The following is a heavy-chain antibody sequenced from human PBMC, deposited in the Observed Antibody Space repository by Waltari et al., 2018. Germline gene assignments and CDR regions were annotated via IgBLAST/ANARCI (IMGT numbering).Heavy chain of an antibody. CDR2: IYTSGST. V-gene: IGHV4-61*02. D-gene: IGHD4-4*01. CDR1: GGSISSGSYY. CDR3: ARGTTVTTISYFYGMDV. J-gene: IGHJ6*02. Sequence: QVQLQESGPGLVKPSQTLSLTCTVPGGSISSGSYYWSWIRQPAGKGLEWIGRIYTSGSTNYNPSLKSRVTISVDTSKNQFSLKLSSVTAADTAVYYCARGTTVTTISYFYGMDVWGQGTTVTVSS.